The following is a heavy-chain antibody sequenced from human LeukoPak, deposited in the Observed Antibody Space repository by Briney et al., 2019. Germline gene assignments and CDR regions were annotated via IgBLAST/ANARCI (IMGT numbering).Heavy chain of an antibody. J-gene: IGHJ4*02. Sequence: GRALRLSCPASGLTFRRYAMNSVPQTPGKGLEWVSTISGSGGSTSYADSVKGRFTISSDNSKNSLYLQMNSMYYCARVTYSSSAGYYFDYWGQGTLVTVSS. CDR1: GLTFRRYA. CDR2: ISGSGGST. V-gene: IGHV3-23*01. CDR3: SAGYYFDY. D-gene: IGHD6-6*01.